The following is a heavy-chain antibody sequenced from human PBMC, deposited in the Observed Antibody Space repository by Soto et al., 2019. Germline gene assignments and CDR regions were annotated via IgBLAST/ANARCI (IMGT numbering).Heavy chain of an antibody. J-gene: IGHJ6*02. CDR3: ARGLTVYSSVLHYFYAMDV. CDR2: INPSGGST. D-gene: IGHD2-15*01. CDR1: GYTFTSYY. V-gene: IGHV1-46*01. Sequence: ASVKVSCKASGYTFTSYYMHWVRQAPGQGLEWMGIINPSGGSTSYAQKFQGRVTMTRDTSTSTVYMELSSPRSEDTALFFCARGLTVYSSVLHYFYAMDVWGQGTTVTVSS.